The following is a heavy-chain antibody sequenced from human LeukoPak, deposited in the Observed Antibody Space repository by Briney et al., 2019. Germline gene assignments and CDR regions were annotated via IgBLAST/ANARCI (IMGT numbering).Heavy chain of an antibody. D-gene: IGHD5-18*01. J-gene: IGHJ4*02. CDR3: AREDAGYSYGY. Sequence: GGSLRLSCAASGFTVSSNYMSWVRQAPGKGLEWVSVIYSGGSTYYADSVKGRFTISRDNSKNTLYLQMNSLRAEDTAVYYCAREDAGYSYGYWGQGTLVTVSP. CDR1: GFTVSSNY. V-gene: IGHV3-53*01. CDR2: IYSGGST.